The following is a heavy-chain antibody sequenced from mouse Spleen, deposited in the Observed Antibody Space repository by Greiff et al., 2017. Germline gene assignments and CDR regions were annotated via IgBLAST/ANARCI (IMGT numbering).Heavy chain of an antibody. V-gene: IGHV1-5*01. J-gene: IGHJ4*01. CDR1: GYTFTSYW. D-gene: IGHD2-14*01. Sequence: EVQLQQSGTVLARPGASVKMSCKASGYTFTSYWMHWVKQRPGQGLEWIGAIYPGNSDTSYNQKFKGKAKLTAVTSTSTAYMELSSLTNEDSAVYYCTRYYRYECAMDYWGQGTSVTVSS. CDR3: TRYYRYECAMDY. CDR2: IYPGNSDT.